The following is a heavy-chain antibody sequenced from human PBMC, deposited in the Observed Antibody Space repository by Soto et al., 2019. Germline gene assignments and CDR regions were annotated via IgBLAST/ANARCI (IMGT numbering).Heavy chain of an antibody. D-gene: IGHD6-19*01. V-gene: IGHV5-51*01. CDR3: ARRSSSGGTLYYYYVMDV. CDR1: GYSFTSYW. J-gene: IGHJ6*02. Sequence: GASLKISWXACGYSFTSYWITWVRQIPGKGLEWMGIIYPGDSDTRYRPSFQGQVTISADKSISTAYLQWSSLKASDTAMYYCARRSSSGGTLYYYYVMDVWRQGTTVTISS. CDR2: IYPGDSDT.